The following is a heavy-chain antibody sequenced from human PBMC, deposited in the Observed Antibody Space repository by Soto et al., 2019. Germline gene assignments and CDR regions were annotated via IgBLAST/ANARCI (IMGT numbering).Heavy chain of an antibody. CDR3: AKAEKFSGSSSFDY. CDR2: ISYDGSYT. CDR1: GFTFSSYA. J-gene: IGHJ4*02. D-gene: IGHD1-26*01. V-gene: IGHV3-30*18. Sequence: GGSLRLSCAASGFTFSSYAMHWVRQAPGKGLEWVAVISYDGSYTYYADSVKGRFTISRDNSKNTLYLQMNSLRAEDTTVYYCAKAEKFSGSSSFDYWGQGTLVTVSS.